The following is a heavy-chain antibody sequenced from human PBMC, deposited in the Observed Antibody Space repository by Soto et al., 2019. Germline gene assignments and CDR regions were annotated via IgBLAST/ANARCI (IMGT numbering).Heavy chain of an antibody. CDR2: ISGDGSRT. J-gene: IGHJ6*02. D-gene: IGHD1-26*01. V-gene: IGHV3-74*01. CDR1: GFTFSTYW. CDR3: ARGLSGYYGMDV. Sequence: EVQVVESGGDSVQPGGSLRLSCAASGFTFSTYWMHWDSQAPGKGLVWVSRISGDGSRTNYADSVEGRFTISRDNAKNTLYLQMNSLRAEDTAVYYCARGLSGYYGMDVWGQGTTVSV.